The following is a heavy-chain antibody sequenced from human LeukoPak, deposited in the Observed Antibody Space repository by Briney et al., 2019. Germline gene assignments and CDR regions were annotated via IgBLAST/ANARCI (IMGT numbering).Heavy chain of an antibody. Sequence: GGSLRLSCAASGFTFSSYGMHRVRQAPGKGLEWVAVISYDGSNKYYADSVKGRFTISRDNSKNTLYLQMNSLRAEDTAVYYCASGGSGFLYWGQGTLVTVSS. J-gene: IGHJ4*02. D-gene: IGHD3-22*01. CDR3: ASGGSGFLY. CDR2: ISYDGSNK. CDR1: GFTFSSYG. V-gene: IGHV3-30*03.